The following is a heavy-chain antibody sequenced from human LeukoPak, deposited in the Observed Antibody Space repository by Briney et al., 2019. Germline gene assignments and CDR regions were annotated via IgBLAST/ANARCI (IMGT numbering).Heavy chain of an antibody. CDR3: ARDIGLGYCSSTSCIPDY. V-gene: IGHV4-34*01. CDR2: ITHSGST. Sequence: SETLSLTCAVYGGSFSGYYWSWIRQPPGKGLEWIGEITHSGSTNYNPSLKSRVTISVDTSKNQFSLNLNSVTAADTVVYYCARDIGLGYCSSTSCIPDYWGQGTLVTVSS. J-gene: IGHJ4*02. CDR1: GGSFSGYY. D-gene: IGHD2-2*01.